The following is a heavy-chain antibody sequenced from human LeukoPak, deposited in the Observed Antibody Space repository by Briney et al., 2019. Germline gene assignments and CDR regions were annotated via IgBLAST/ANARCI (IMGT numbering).Heavy chain of an antibody. V-gene: IGHV4-4*02. D-gene: IGHD6-19*01. CDR2: IYHSGST. Sequence: SGTLSLTCAVSGGSISSTNWGSWVRQPPGKGLEWIGEIYHSGSTNYNPSLKSRVTISVDKSKNQLSLKLRSVTAANTAVYYCARVYSSDNWFAPWGQGTLVTVSS. CDR1: GGSISSTNW. J-gene: IGHJ5*02. CDR3: ARVYSSDNWFAP.